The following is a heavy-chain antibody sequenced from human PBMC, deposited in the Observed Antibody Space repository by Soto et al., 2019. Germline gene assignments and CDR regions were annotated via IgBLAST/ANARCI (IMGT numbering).Heavy chain of an antibody. CDR1: GGSISSSSYY. CDR3: ARTYGSGSYHHYYYYGMDV. D-gene: IGHD3-10*01. J-gene: IGHJ6*02. CDR2: IYYSGST. V-gene: IGHV4-39*01. Sequence: SETLSLTCTVSGGSISSSSYYWGWIRQPPGKGLEWIGSIYYSGSTYYNPSLKSRVTISVDTSKNQFSLKLSSVTAADTAVYYCARTYGSGSYHHYYYYGMDVWGQGTTVTVSS.